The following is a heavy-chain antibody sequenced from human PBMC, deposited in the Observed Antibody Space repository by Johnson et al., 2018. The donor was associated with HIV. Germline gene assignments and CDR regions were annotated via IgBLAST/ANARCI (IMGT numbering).Heavy chain of an antibody. CDR1: GFTFSSYA. CDR3: AGGRGWVTLNAFDM. CDR2: ISSSGGTI. D-gene: IGHD4-23*01. V-gene: IGHV3-48*04. J-gene: IGHJ3*02. Sequence: MLLVESGGGVVQPGRSLRLSCAASGFTFSSYAMHWVRQAPGKGLEWVSYISSSGGTIYYADSVKGRFTISRDNAKNSLYLQMNRLRADDTAVYYCAGGRGWVTLNAFDMWGQGTLVTVSS.